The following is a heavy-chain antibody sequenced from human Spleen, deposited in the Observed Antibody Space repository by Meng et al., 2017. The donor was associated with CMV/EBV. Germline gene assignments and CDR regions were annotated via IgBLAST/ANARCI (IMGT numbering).Heavy chain of an antibody. CDR2: TRYDENNI. J-gene: IGHJ6*02. D-gene: IGHD2-2*01. CDR3: ALFEGYCSSTSCPEGYYGMDV. CDR1: GFTFSSYD. Sequence: GESLKISCAASGFTFSSYDMHWVRQAPGKGLEWVAFTRYDENNIYYVDSVKGRFTISRDNSKNTLYLQMNSLRAEDTAVYYCALFEGYCSSTSCPEGYYGMDVWGQGTTVTVSS. V-gene: IGHV3-30*02.